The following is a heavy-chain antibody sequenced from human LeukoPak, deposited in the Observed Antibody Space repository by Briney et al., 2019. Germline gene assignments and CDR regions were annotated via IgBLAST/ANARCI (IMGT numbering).Heavy chain of an antibody. CDR1: GGSISSGSYY. CDR2: IYYTGST. J-gene: IGHJ4*02. D-gene: IGHD6-13*01. CDR3: ARNLIPEQLALNF. Sequence: SQTLSLTCTVSGGSISSGSYYWSWIRQPPGKGLEWIGYIYYTGSTNYNPSLKSRVTMSVDTSKNQFSLNLKSVTPEDTAVYYCARNLIPEQLALNFWGQGTLVTVSS. V-gene: IGHV4-61*01.